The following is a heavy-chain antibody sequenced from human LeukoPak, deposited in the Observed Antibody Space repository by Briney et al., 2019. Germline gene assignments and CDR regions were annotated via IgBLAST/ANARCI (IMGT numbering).Heavy chain of an antibody. CDR1: GGSVTSYY. J-gene: IGHJ4*02. Sequence: PSETLSLTCTVSGGSVTSYYWSWIRQPPGKGLEWIGNIHYSRSSGSTNYNPSLKSRVTTSVDTSTNQLSLRLSSVTAADTAVYYCARVSDSAAAGTYDYWGQGTLVTVSS. CDR3: ARVSDSAAAGTYDY. V-gene: IGHV4-59*02. CDR2: IHYSRSSGST. D-gene: IGHD6-13*01.